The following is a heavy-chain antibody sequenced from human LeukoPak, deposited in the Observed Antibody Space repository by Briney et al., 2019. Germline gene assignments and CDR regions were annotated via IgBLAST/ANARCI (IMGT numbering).Heavy chain of an antibody. J-gene: IGHJ6*03. D-gene: IGHD2-2*01. CDR1: GCTFTSYD. V-gene: IGHV1-8*01. CDR3: ARGDCSSTSCYFYYMDV. Sequence: GASVKVSCKASGCTFTSYDINWVRQATGQGLEWMGWMNPNSGNTGYAKKFQGRVTMTRNTSISTAYMELSSLRSEDTAVYYCARGDCSSTSCYFYYMDVWGKGTTVTVSS. CDR2: MNPNSGNT.